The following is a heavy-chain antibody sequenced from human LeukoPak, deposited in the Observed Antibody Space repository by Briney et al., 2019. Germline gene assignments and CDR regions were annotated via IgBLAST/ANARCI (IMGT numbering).Heavy chain of an antibody. CDR1: GFTFSSYW. CDR2: INSDGSST. Sequence: GGSLRLSCAASGFTFSSYWMHWVRQAPGKGLVWVSRINSDGSSTSYADSVKGRFTISRDNAKNTLYLQMNSLRDEDTAVYYCARHTTTTTRHFDYWGQGTLVTVSS. CDR3: ARHTTTTTRHFDY. J-gene: IGHJ4*02. D-gene: IGHD1-1*01. V-gene: IGHV3-74*01.